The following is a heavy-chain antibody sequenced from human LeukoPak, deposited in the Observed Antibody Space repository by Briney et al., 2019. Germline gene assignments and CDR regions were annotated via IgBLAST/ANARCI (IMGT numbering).Heavy chain of an antibody. J-gene: IGHJ4*02. CDR1: GGSISSYY. CDR2: IYYSGST. Sequence: KPSENLSLTCTVSGGSISSYYWSWIRQPPGKGLEWIGYIYYSGSTNYNPSLKSRVTISVDTTKNQFSLKLSSVTAADTAVYYCARAVADYYFDYWGQGTLVTVSS. V-gene: IGHV4-59*01. D-gene: IGHD6-19*01. CDR3: ARAVADYYFDY.